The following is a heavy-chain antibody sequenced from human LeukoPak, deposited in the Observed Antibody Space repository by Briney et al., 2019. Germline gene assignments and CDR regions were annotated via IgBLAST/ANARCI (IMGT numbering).Heavy chain of an antibody. V-gene: IGHV3-23*01. J-gene: IGHJ4*02. CDR2: ISGRGGST. CDR1: GFTFSSYA. D-gene: IGHD2-2*01. Sequence: GGSLRLSCAPSGFTFSSYAMSWVRQAPGKGLEWVSAISGRGGSTYYADSLKGRFTISRDNSKNTLYLQMNSLRAEDTAVYYCAKDRQYANYFDYWGQGTLVTVSS. CDR3: AKDRQYANYFDY.